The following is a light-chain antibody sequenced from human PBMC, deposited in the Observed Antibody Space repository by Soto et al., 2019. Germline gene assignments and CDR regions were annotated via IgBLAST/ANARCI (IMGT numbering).Light chain of an antibody. CDR2: AAS. V-gene: IGKV3-11*01. Sequence: EIVLTQSPVTLSLSPVERATLSCRASQSVSSYLAWYRQKPGQAPRLLMYAASSRAAGIPDRFSGSGSGTDFTLTISSLEPEDFAVYYCQQRSNWITFGQGTRLEIK. J-gene: IGKJ5*01. CDR1: QSVSSY. CDR3: QQRSNWIT.